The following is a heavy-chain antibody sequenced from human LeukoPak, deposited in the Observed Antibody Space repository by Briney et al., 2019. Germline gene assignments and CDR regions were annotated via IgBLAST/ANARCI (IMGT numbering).Heavy chain of an antibody. D-gene: IGHD3-10*01. V-gene: IGHV1-46*01. CDR1: GYTFTTYF. J-gene: IGHJ4*02. CDR2: INPSGGST. CDR3: ARGRDSGTYSARDFDY. Sequence: GASVKVSCKASGYTFTTYFMHWVRQAPGQGLEWMGVINPSGGSTSYAQRFQGRLTMTRDTSTSTVYMELSSLRSEDTAVYHCARGRDSGTYSARDFDYWGQGTLVTVSS.